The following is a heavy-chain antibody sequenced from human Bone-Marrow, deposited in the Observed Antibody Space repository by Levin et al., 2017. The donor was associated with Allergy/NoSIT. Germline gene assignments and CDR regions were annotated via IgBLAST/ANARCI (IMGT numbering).Heavy chain of an antibody. Sequence: GESLKISCAASGFNFNKYALAWVRQAPGKGLEWVSSARENTATYYADSVKGRFTISRDDSQNTLFLDMDSLRVEDTALYYCARARGLIDPFDYWGQGAMVIVSS. J-gene: IGHJ4*02. V-gene: IGHV3-23*01. CDR1: GFNFNKYA. CDR3: ARARGLIDPFDY. CDR2: ARENTAT. D-gene: IGHD3-10*01.